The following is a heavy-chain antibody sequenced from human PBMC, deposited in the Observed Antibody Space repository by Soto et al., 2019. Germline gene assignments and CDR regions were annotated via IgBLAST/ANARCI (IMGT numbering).Heavy chain of an antibody. CDR3: AKDKVPVVVTAPFDY. Sequence: GGSLRLSCAASGFSFSRYWMSWVRQAPGKGLEWVANIKQDGSERYYVDSVKGRFTVSRDKSKNTLYLQVNSLRAEDTAVYYCAKDKVPVVVTAPFDYWGQGTLVTGSS. V-gene: IGHV3-7*01. CDR2: IKQDGSER. J-gene: IGHJ4*02. CDR1: GFSFSRYW. D-gene: IGHD2-21*02.